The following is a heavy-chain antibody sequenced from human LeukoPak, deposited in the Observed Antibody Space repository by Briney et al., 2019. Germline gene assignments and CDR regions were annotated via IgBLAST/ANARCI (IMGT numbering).Heavy chain of an antibody. D-gene: IGHD2-2*01. CDR2: IGGSGAGT. J-gene: IGHJ4*02. V-gene: IGHV3-23*01. CDR3: ARDTKYAFDN. CDR1: GFTFSSYA. Sequence: PGRSLRLSCAASGFTFSSYATTWVRQAPGKGLEWVSAIGGSGAGTYYADSVKGRFTISGDKAKNSLYLQMNSLRVEDTAVYYCARDTKYAFDNWGQGTLVTVSS.